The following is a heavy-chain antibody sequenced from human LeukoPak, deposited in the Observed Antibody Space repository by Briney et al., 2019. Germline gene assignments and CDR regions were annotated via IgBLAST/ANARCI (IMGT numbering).Heavy chain of an antibody. CDR3: ARPTMVRGVYAFDI. J-gene: IGHJ3*02. Sequence: SVKVSCKASGGTFSSYAISWVRQAPGQGLEWMGGIIPIFGTANYAQKFQGRVTITADKSTSTAYMELSSLRSEDTAVYYCARPTMVRGVYAFDIWGQGTMVTVSS. D-gene: IGHD3-10*01. CDR2: IIPIFGTA. CDR1: GGTFSSYA. V-gene: IGHV1-69*06.